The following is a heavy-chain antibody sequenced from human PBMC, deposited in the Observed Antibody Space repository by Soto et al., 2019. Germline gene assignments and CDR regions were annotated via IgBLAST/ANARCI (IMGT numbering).Heavy chain of an antibody. J-gene: IGHJ6*02. D-gene: IGHD6-13*01. CDR3: AKRRIAAAGTTRTTKVYGMDV. CDR1: GFTFSSYA. Sequence: PGGSLRLSCAASGFTFSSYAMSWVRQAPGKGLEWVSAISGSGGSTYYADSVKGRFTISRDNSKNTLYLQMNSLRAEDTAVYYCAKRRIAAAGTTRTTKVYGMDVWGQGTTVTVSS. V-gene: IGHV3-23*01. CDR2: ISGSGGST.